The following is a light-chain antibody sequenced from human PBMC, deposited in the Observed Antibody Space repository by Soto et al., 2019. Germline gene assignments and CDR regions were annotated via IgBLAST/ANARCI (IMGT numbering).Light chain of an antibody. CDR1: QSISSW. CDR2: KAS. J-gene: IGKJ4*01. CDR3: QQLNSYPLT. V-gene: IGKV1-5*03. Sequence: DIQMTQSPSTLSASVGDRVTITCRASQSISSWLAWYQQKPGKAPKLLIYKASSLEGGVPSRFSGSGSGTEFTLTISSLQPEDFATYSCQQLNSYPLTFGGGTKVDIK.